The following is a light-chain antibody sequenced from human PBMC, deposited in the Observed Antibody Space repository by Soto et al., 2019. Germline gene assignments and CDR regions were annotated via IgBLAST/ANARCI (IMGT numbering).Light chain of an antibody. CDR1: QSVSSNY. CDR3: QRYCGSQWT. V-gene: IGKV3-20*01. CDR2: GAS. Sequence: ENVLTQAPGTLSLAPGERATLSCRASQSVSSNYLAWYQQKPGHAPRLLSYGASSRATGIPDRFSGSGSGTDFTLTISRLEPEDFAVYYCQRYCGSQWTFGQGTKVDIK. J-gene: IGKJ1*01.